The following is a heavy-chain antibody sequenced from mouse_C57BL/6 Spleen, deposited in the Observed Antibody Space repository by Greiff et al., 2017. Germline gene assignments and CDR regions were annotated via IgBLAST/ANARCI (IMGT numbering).Heavy chain of an antibody. CDR2: INPSTGGT. J-gene: IGHJ3*01. V-gene: IGHV1-42*01. Sequence: VQLQQSGPELVKPGASVKISCKASGYSFTGYYMNWVKQSPEKSLEWIGEINPSTGGTTYNQKLKAKATLTVDKSASTAYMQLKRQTSEDSAVYYCARRGNYGSSPFAYWGQGTLVTVSA. D-gene: IGHD1-1*01. CDR3: ARRGNYGSSPFAY. CDR1: GYSFTGYY.